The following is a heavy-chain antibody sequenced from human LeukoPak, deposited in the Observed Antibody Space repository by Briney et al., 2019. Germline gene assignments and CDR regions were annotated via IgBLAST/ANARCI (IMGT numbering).Heavy chain of an antibody. CDR3: ARLDQADSRAFDI. CDR1: GGSFSGHY. J-gene: IGHJ3*02. V-gene: IGHV4-34*01. D-gene: IGHD2-15*01. CDR2: INHSGST. Sequence: SETLSLTCGVYGGSFSGHYWSWIRQPPGKGLEWIGDINHSGSTKYNPSLKSRVTISVDTSKKQFSLKLSSVTAADTALYYCARLDQADSRAFDIWGQGTMVTVSS.